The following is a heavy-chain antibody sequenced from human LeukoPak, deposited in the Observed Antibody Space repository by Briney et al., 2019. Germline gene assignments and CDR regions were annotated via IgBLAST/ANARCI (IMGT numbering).Heavy chain of an antibody. J-gene: IGHJ4*02. CDR2: INDDGSAT. V-gene: IGHV3-74*01. D-gene: IGHD3-10*02. CDR1: GFTFSNYW. Sequence: GGSLRLSCAASGFTFSNYWMHWVRQVPGKGLVWVSRINDDGSATFYADSVKGRFTISRDDAKNSLYLQMNSLRAEDTAVYYCARGLFGELLPEWYYFDYWGQGTLVTVSS. CDR3: ARGLFGELLPEWYYFDY.